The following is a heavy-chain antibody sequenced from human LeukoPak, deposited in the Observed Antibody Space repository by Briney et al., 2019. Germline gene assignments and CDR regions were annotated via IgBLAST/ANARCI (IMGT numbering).Heavy chain of an antibody. CDR2: INHSGST. J-gene: IGHJ4*02. D-gene: IGHD3-10*01. CDR3: ARGVAITMVRGVKFDY. Sequence: SETLSLTCAVYGGSFSGYYWSWIRQPPGRGLEWIGEINHSGSTNYNPSLKSRVTISVDTSKNQFSLKLSSVTAADTAVYYCARGVAITMVRGVKFDYWGQGTLVTVSS. V-gene: IGHV4-34*01. CDR1: GGSFSGYY.